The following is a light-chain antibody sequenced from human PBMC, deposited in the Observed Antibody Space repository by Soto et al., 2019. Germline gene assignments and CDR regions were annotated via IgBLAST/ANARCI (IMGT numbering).Light chain of an antibody. Sequence: SVLTQPPSVSGAPGQRVTISCTGSSSNIGAGFDVHWYQHLPGTAPKLLIYGNNNRPSGVPDRFSGSKSDTSASLAITGLQAEDEADYYCQSYDSLSDSGVFGGGTKVTVL. CDR1: SSNIGAGFD. V-gene: IGLV1-40*01. CDR2: GNN. J-gene: IGLJ2*01. CDR3: QSYDSLSDSGV.